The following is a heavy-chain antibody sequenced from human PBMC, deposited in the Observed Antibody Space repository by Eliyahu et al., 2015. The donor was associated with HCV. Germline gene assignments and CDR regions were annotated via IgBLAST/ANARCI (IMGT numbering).Heavy chain of an antibody. V-gene: IGHV4-31*03. J-gene: IGHJ3*02. CDR3: AKLGYCSSTTCPRGGAFDI. CDR1: GXXISXGXYX. D-gene: IGHD2-2*01. Sequence: QVQLQESGPGLVEPSQTLSLTCXVXGXXISXGXYXWSWIXQHPGKDLEWIGYMYNSGSIYYNPSLKSRVTISADTSENQFSLKLSSVSAADTAVYYCAKLGYCSSTTCPRGGAFDIWGQGTLVTVSS. CDR2: MYNSGSI.